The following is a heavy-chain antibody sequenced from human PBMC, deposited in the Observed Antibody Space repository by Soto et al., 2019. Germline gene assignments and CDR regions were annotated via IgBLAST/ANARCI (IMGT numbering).Heavy chain of an antibody. Sequence: GGSLRLSCAASGFTFSSCAMSWVRQVPGKGLEWVSGISAGGTSTYYADSVKGRFSISRDNSKNTLYLQMNSLRAEDSAVYSCAKHIGTSRIGCDYWGQGTLVTVSS. J-gene: IGHJ4*02. D-gene: IGHD2-15*01. CDR2: ISAGGTST. CDR1: GFTFSSCA. V-gene: IGHV3-23*01. CDR3: AKHIGTSRIGCDY.